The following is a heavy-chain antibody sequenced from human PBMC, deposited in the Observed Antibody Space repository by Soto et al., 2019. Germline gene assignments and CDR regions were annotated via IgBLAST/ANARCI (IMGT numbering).Heavy chain of an antibody. V-gene: IGHV3-23*01. CDR1: GFTFSSYA. J-gene: IGHJ4*02. CDR3: ARIVYYYDSSGYYEVGPFDY. CDR2: ISGSGGST. D-gene: IGHD3-22*01. Sequence: PGGSLRLSCAASGFTFSSYAMSWVRQAPGKGLEWVSAISGSGGSTYYADSVKGRFTISRDNSKNTLYLQMNSLRAEDTAVYYCARIVYYYDSSGYYEVGPFDYWGQGTQVTVSS.